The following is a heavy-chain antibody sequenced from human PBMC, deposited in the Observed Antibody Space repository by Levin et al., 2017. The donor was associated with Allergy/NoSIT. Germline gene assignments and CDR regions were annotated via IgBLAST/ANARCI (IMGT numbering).Heavy chain of an antibody. CDR3: ARVGYSSGWYSWYYYYGMDV. J-gene: IGHJ6*02. V-gene: IGHV3-7*01. CDR2: IKQDGSEK. Sequence: QSGGSLRLSCAASGFTFSSYWMSWVRQAPGKGLEWVANIKQDGSEKYYVDSVKGRFTISRDNAKNSLYLQMNSLRAEDTAVYYCARVGYSSGWYSWYYYYGMDVWGQGTTVTVSS. D-gene: IGHD6-19*01. CDR1: GFTFSSYW.